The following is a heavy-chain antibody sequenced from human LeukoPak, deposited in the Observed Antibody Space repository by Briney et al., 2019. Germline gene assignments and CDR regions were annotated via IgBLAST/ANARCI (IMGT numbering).Heavy chain of an antibody. D-gene: IGHD4-11*01. CDR1: GFTFSSYS. CDR2: ISSSSSTI. J-gene: IGHJ4*02. V-gene: IGHV3-48*01. Sequence: GGSLRLSCAASGFTFSSYSMNWVRQAPGKGLEWVSYISSSSSTIYYADSVKGRFTISRDNAKNSLYLQMNSLRAEDTAVYYCARDPLPRNPVTPYYFDYWGQGTLVTASS. CDR3: ARDPLPRNPVTPYYFDY.